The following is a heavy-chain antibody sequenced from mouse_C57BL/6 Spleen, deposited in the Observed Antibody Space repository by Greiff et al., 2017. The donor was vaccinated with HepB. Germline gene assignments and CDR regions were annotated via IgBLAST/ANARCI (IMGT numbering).Heavy chain of an antibody. CDR3: ASADYYGSSYAWFAY. CDR1: GYAFSSSW. Sequence: QVQLQQSGPELVKPGASVKISCKASGYAFSSSWMNWVKQRPGKGLEWIGRIYPGDGDTNYNGKFKGKATLTADKSSSTAYMQLSSLTSEDSAVYFCASADYYGSSYAWFAYWGQGTLVTVSA. CDR2: IYPGDGDT. D-gene: IGHD1-1*01. V-gene: IGHV1-82*01. J-gene: IGHJ3*01.